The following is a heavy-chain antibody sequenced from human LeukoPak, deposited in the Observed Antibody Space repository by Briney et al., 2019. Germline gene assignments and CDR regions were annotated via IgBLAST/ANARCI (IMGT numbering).Heavy chain of an antibody. CDR3: ARQGWELLRPYFDY. J-gene: IGHJ4*02. CDR2: IYYSGST. CDR1: GGSIGSYY. Sequence: KPSETLSLTCTVSGGSIGSYYWSWIRQPPGKGLEWIGYIYYSGSTNYNPSLKRRVTISVDTSKNQFSLKLSSVTAADTAVYYCARQGWELLRPYFDYWGQGTLVTVSS. D-gene: IGHD1-26*01. V-gene: IGHV4-59*08.